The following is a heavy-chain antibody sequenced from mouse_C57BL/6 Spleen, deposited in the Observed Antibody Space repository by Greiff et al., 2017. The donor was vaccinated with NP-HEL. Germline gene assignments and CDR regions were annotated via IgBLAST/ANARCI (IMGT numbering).Heavy chain of an antibody. CDR3: AKVYYYGSSYAMDY. CDR1: GYAFSSSW. Sequence: VKLQESGPELVKPGASVKISCKASGYAFSSSWMNWVKQRPGKGLEWIGRIYPGDGDTNYNGKFKGKATLTADKSSSTAYMQLSSLTSEDSAVYFCAKVYYYGSSYAMDYWGQGTSVTVSS. V-gene: IGHV1-82*01. CDR2: IYPGDGDT. D-gene: IGHD1-1*01. J-gene: IGHJ4*01.